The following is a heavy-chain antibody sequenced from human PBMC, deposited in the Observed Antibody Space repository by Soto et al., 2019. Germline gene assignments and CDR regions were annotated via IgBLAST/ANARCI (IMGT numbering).Heavy chain of an antibody. D-gene: IGHD3-22*01. CDR3: ASSKTYYYDSSGFPAQAFDI. V-gene: IGHV1-69*13. CDR2: IIPIFGTA. Sequence: SVTVSCKASGGTFSSYAISWVRQAPGQGLEWMGGIIPIFGTANYAQKFQGRVTITADESTSTAYMELSSLRSEDTAVYYCASSKTYYYDSSGFPAQAFDIWGQGTRVIVSS. CDR1: GGTFSSYA. J-gene: IGHJ3*02.